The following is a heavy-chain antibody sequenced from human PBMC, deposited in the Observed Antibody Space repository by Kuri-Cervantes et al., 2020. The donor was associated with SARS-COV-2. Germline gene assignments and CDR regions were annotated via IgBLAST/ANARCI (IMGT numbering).Heavy chain of an antibody. V-gene: IGHV3-15*01. J-gene: IGHJ4*02. CDR3: TTDQWDWGFGY. D-gene: IGHD3/OR15-3a*01. CDR2: IKSKTDGGTT. Sequence: GESLKISCAASGFTFSNAWMSWVRQAPGKGLEWVGRIKSKTDGGTTDYAAPAKGRFTISRDDSKNTLYLQMNSLKTEDTAVYYCTTDQWDWGFGYWGQGTLVTVSS. CDR1: GFTFSNAW.